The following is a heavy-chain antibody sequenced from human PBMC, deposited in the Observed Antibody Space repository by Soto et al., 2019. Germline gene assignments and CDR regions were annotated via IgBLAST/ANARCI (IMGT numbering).Heavy chain of an antibody. CDR2: ISGGGGST. V-gene: IGHV3-23*01. D-gene: IGHD2-8*01. CDR1: GFTFSSYA. Sequence: EVQLLESGGGLVQPGGSLRLSCAASGFTFSSYAMSWVRQAPGKGLEWVSAISGGGGSTYYADSVKGRFTISRDNSKNTLYLQMNSLRAEETAVYYCAKKRIVLMVYAPPYFDYWGQGTLVTVSS. J-gene: IGHJ4*02. CDR3: AKKRIVLMVYAPPYFDY.